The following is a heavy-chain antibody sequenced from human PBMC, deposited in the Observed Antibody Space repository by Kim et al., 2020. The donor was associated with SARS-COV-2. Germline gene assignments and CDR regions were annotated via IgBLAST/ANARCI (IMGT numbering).Heavy chain of an antibody. D-gene: IGHD3-9*01. V-gene: IGHV3-53*01. J-gene: IGHJ4*02. CDR2: IYSGGST. Sequence: GGSLRLSCAASGFTVSSNYMSWVRQAPGKGLEWVSVIYSGGSTYYADSVKGRFTISRDNSKNTLYLQMNSLRAEDTAVYYCASGSWILTGYPDTFDYWGQGTLVTVSS. CDR3: ASGSWILTGYPDTFDY. CDR1: GFTVSSNY.